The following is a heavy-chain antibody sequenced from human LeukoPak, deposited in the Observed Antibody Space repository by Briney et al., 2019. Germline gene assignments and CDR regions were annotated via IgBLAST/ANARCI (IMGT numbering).Heavy chain of an antibody. Sequence: SETLSLTCTVSGGSISSYYWSWIRQPPGKGLEWIGYIYYSGCTNYNPSLKSRVTISVDTSKNQFSLKLSSVTAADTAVYYCAGIIITMIVVVPHYWGQGTLVTVSS. D-gene: IGHD3-22*01. V-gene: IGHV4-59*01. CDR1: GGSISSYY. CDR2: IYYSGCT. CDR3: AGIIITMIVVVPHY. J-gene: IGHJ4*02.